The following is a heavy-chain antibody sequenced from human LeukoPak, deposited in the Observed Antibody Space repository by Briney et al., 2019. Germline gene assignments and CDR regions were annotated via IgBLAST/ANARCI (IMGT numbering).Heavy chain of an antibody. J-gene: IGHJ3*02. V-gene: IGHV4-59*01. CDR1: GGSFSGYY. D-gene: IGHD3-9*01. CDR2: IYYSGST. CDR3: ARAPRWGYDILTGYSFGAFDI. Sequence: PSETLSLTCAVYGGSFSGYYWSWLRQPPGKGLEWIGYIYYSGSTNYNPSLKSRVTISVDTSKNQFSLKLISVTAADTAVYYCARAPRWGYDILTGYSFGAFDIWGQGTMVTGSS.